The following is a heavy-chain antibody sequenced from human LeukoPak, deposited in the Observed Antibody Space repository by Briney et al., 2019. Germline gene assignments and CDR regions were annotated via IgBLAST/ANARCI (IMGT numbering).Heavy chain of an antibody. V-gene: IGHV1-69*01. J-gene: IGHJ6*03. D-gene: IGHD6-6*01. CDR2: IIPISGAA. CDR3: ARDFGSSSTPSYMDV. CDR1: GDTFSIYG. Sequence: GSSVKVSCKAVGDTFSIYGISWVRQAPGQGLEWMGGIIPISGAAEYAQKFQGRVTITADEPTTTAYMELTSLTSDDTAVYYCARDFGSSSTPSYMDVWGKGTTVTVSS.